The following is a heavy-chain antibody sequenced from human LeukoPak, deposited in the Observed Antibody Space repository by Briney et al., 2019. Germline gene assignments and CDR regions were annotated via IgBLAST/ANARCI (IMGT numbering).Heavy chain of an antibody. CDR2: ISGYNGNT. CDR1: GYTFRSHG. V-gene: IGHV1-18*01. CDR3: ARDVDSSMVLFDY. Sequence: GASVKVSCKASGYTFRSHGISWVRQAPGQGLEWMGWISGYNGNTKYAQKVQDRVTMTTDTSTSTAYMELRSLRPDDTAVYYCARDVDSSMVLFDYWAQGTLVTVSS. J-gene: IGHJ4*02. D-gene: IGHD5-18*01.